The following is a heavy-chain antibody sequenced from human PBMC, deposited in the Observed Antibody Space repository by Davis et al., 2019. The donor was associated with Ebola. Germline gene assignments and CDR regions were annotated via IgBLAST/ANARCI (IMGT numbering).Heavy chain of an antibody. CDR3: AKRPDIVVVPAAYWNGMDV. CDR1: GFTFSSYA. D-gene: IGHD2-2*01. CDR2: ISGSGGST. V-gene: IGHV3-23*01. J-gene: IGHJ6*02. Sequence: PGGSLRLSCAASGFTFSSYAMSWVRQAPGKGLEWVSAISGSGGSTYYADSVKGRFTISRDNSKNTLYLQMNSLRAEDTAVYYCAKRPDIVVVPAAYWNGMDVWGQGTTVTVSS.